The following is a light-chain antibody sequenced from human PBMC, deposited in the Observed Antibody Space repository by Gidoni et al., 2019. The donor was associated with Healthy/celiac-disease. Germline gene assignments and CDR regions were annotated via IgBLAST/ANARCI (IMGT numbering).Light chain of an antibody. CDR2: GAS. CDR1: QSVSSN. J-gene: IGKJ1*01. CDR3: QQYNNWPPWT. V-gene: IGKV3-15*01. Sequence: EIGLTQSPATLSVSPGERATLSCRASQSVSSNLAWYQQKPGPAPRLLIYGASTRATGIPARFSCSGSGTEFALTISSLPSEDFAVYYCQQYNNWPPWTFGQGTKVEIK.